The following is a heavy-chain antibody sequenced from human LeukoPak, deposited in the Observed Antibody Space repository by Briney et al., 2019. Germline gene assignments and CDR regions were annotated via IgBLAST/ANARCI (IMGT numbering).Heavy chain of an antibody. CDR2: IRSKAYGGTT. CDR3: IRVRGVLWFGENWFDP. J-gene: IGHJ5*02. Sequence: GGSLRLSCTASGFTFGDYAMSWVRQAPGKGLEWVGFIRSKAYGGTTEYAASVKGRFTISRDDSKSIAYLQMNSLKTEDTAVYYCIRVRGVLWFGENWFDPWGQGTLVTVSS. D-gene: IGHD3-10*01. CDR1: GFTFGDYA. V-gene: IGHV3-49*04.